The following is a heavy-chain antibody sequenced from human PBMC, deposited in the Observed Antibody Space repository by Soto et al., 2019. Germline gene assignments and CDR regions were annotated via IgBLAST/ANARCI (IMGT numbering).Heavy chain of an antibody. CDR2: IYYRGGT. CDR1: GYSISSSNW. Sequence: QVQLQESGPGLVKPSDTLSLTCAVSGYSISSSNWWGWIRQPPGKGLEWIGYIYYRGGTYYNPSPKSRVTISADTSQNQCSPKLSSVTAVDTAVYYCARGQLLPDYWGQGTLVTVSS. D-gene: IGHD2-15*01. V-gene: IGHV4-28*03. J-gene: IGHJ4*02. CDR3: ARGQLLPDY.